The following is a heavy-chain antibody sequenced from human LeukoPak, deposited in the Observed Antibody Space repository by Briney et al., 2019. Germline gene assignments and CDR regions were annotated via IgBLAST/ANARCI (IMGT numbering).Heavy chain of an antibody. CDR2: ISGTGNTI. J-gene: IGHJ4*02. V-gene: IGHV3-11*04. CDR1: GFTFRDSY. Sequence: GGSLRLSCAASGFTFRDSYMTWIRQAPGKGLEWVSCISGTGNTIYYADSVKGRFTSSRDNAKNSVYLQMNSLRAEDTAVYYCAKDRGMATIYYFDYWGQGTLVTVSS. CDR3: AKDRGMATIYYFDY. D-gene: IGHD5-24*01.